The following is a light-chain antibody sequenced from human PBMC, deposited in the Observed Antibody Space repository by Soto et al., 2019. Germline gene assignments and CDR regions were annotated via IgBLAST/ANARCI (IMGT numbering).Light chain of an antibody. CDR2: AAS. CDR3: QQYNSYPLT. Sequence: DIHMTQSPPSLSASVGDRFTITCRASQTIRSFLNWYQQERGKAPKLLIYAASTLQSGVPSRFSGSGSGTEFTLTISSLQPDDFETFYCQQYNSYPLTFGGGTKVDIK. J-gene: IGKJ4*01. CDR1: QTIRSF. V-gene: IGKV1-17*01.